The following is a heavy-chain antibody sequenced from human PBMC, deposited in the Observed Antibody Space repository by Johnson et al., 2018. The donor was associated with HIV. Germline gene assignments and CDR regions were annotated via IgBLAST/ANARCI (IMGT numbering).Heavy chain of an antibody. J-gene: IGHJ3*02. Sequence: VQLVESGGGLVQPGRSLKLSCAASGFTFDDYAMHWVRQAPGKGLEWVSGLSWNSGSIGYADSVKGRFTISRDNAKNSLYLQMNSLRAEDTALYYCAKDCALVGATVWPDAFDIWGQGTMVTVSS. CDR1: GFTFDDYA. V-gene: IGHV3-9*01. CDR3: AKDCALVGATVWPDAFDI. D-gene: IGHD1-26*01. CDR2: LSWNSGSI.